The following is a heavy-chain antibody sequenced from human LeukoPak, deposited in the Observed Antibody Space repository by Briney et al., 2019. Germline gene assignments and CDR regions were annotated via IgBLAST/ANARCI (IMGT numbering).Heavy chain of an antibody. CDR2: IYYSGST. CDR3: ARQGGQGRYFDWLSPFDY. D-gene: IGHD3-9*01. Sequence: SETLSLTCTVSGGSISTYYWSWIRQPPGKGLEWIGYIYYSGSTIYNPSLKSRVTISVDTSKNQFSLKLSSVTAADTAVYYCARQGGQGRYFDWLSPFDYWGQGTLVTVSS. J-gene: IGHJ4*02. CDR1: GGSISTYY. V-gene: IGHV4-59*01.